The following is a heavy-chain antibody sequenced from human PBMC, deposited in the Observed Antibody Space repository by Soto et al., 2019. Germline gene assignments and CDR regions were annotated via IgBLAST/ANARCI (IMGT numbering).Heavy chain of an antibody. Sequence: SETLSLTCTVSGGSISSGGYYRSWVRHDPGNGLEWIGYLYYIGSTYYNPSLKSRVTISVDTSKNQFSLKLSSVNAADTAVYYCARAEGGNSGIWFAYWGQGTLVAFSS. CDR2: LYYIGST. V-gene: IGHV4-31*03. CDR3: ARAEGGNSGIWFAY. CDR1: GGSISSGGYY. J-gene: IGHJ5*01. D-gene: IGHD2-21*02.